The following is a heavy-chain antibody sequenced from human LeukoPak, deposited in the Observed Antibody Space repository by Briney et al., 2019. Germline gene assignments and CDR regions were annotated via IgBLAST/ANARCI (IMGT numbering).Heavy chain of an antibody. CDR1: GGTFSSYA. CDR3: ARDHNSGIAAAATGYFQH. Sequence: GSSVKVSCKASGGTFSSYAISWVRQAPGQGLEWMGGIIPIFGTANYAQKFQGRVTITADESTSTAYMELSSLRSEDTAVYYCARDHNSGIAAAATGYFQHWGQGTLVTVSS. CDR2: IIPIFGTA. V-gene: IGHV1-69*01. D-gene: IGHD6-13*01. J-gene: IGHJ1*01.